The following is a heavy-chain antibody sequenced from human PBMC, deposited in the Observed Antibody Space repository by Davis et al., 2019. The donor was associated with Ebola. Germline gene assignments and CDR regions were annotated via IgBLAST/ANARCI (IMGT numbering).Heavy chain of an antibody. CDR1: GGSISSSSYY. J-gene: IGHJ1*01. V-gene: IGHV4-39*01. CDR3: ARHLIPDSSGFNEVFQH. D-gene: IGHD3-22*01. Sequence: MPSETLSLTCTVSGGSISSSSYYWGWIRQPPGKGLEWIGSIYYSGSTYYNPSLKSRVTISVDTSKNQFSLKLSSVTAADTAVYYCARHLIPDSSGFNEVFQHWGQGTLVTVSS. CDR2: IYYSGST.